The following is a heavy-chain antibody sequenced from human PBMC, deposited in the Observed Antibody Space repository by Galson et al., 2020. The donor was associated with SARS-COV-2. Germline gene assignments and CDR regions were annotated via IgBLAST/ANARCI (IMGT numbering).Heavy chain of an antibody. V-gene: IGHV3-7*01. CDR1: GFTFSDYW. CDR3: ARDMDYIPQAGHYPMAV. CDR2: ISQPSVQQ. J-gene: IGHJ6*02. D-gene: IGHD4-4*01. Sequence: GESLTISSAASGFTFSDYWMIWVRQAPGKGPAWVANISQPSVQQSYVDSVKGRFTISRDNAKNSVHLQMDSLRFEDTAVYYCARDMDYIPQAGHYPMAVWGHGTTVTVSS.